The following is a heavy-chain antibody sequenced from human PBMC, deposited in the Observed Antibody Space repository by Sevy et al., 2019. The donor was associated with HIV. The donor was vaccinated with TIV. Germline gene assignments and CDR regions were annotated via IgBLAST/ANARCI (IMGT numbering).Heavy chain of an antibody. CDR3: ARDQYYDSSGSPYXDY. J-gene: IGHJ4*02. CDR1: GXXXXXYA. CDR2: ISXXXNNK. D-gene: IGHD3-22*01. Sequence: GGSLRLSCAASGXXXXXYAMHWVRXAPGKXLEWVAVISXXXNNKYYADSVKGRFTISRDNSKNMLYLQMNSLRAGDTAVYYCARDQYYDSSGSPYXDYWGQGTLVTVSS. V-gene: IGHV3-30-3*01.